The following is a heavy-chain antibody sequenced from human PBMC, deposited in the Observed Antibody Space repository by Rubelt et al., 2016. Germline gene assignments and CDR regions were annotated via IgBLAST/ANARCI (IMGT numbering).Heavy chain of an antibody. CDR1: GGSISSYY. J-gene: IGHJ5*02. CDR2: IYHSGST. V-gene: IGHV4-59*12. CDR3: ARGGRYYGSGSYQRHNWFDP. Sequence: QVQLQESGPGLVKPSETLSLTCTVSGGSISSYYWSWIRQPPGKGLEWIGNIYHSGSTNYNPSLKSRVTISVDTSKTQFSRKLSSVTAADTAVYYCARGGRYYGSGSYQRHNWFDPWDQGTLVTVSS. D-gene: IGHD3-10*01.